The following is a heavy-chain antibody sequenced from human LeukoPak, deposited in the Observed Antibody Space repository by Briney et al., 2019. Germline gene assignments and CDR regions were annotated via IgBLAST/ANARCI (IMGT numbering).Heavy chain of an antibody. D-gene: IGHD6-19*01. CDR3: ARGEALAAPYY. J-gene: IGHJ4*02. Sequence: VSAISGAGGNTYYADSVKGRFTISRDNSKNTLYLQMNSLRAEDTAVYYCARGEALAAPYYWGQGTLVTVSS. V-gene: IGHV3-23*01. CDR2: ISGAGGNT.